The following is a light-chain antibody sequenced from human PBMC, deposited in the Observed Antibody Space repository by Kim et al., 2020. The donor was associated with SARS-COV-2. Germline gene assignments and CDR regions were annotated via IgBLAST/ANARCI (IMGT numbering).Light chain of an antibody. J-gene: IGKJ1*01. V-gene: IGKV3-20*01. Sequence: DIVLTQSPGTLSLSPGEGATLSCRASQSVSSNYLAWYQQKPGQAPRLLIYGASSRATGIPDRFSGSGSGTDFTLTISRLEPEDFAVYYCQQCGSSGTFGQGTKVDIK. CDR2: GAS. CDR1: QSVSSNY. CDR3: QQCGSSGT.